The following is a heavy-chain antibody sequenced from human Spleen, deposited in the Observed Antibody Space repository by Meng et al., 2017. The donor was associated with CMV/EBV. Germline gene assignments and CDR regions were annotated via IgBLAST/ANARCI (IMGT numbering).Heavy chain of an antibody. CDR2: MDPNSDNT. D-gene: IGHD4/OR15-4a*01. Sequence: ASVKVSCKASGYTLTGYYIHWVRQATGQGLEWMGWMDPNSDNTGYAQNFQGRVTMTRNSSISTAYMELSSLRSEDTAVYYCARLVPYYYYGMDVWGQGTTVTVSS. CDR1: GYTLTGYY. J-gene: IGHJ6*02. V-gene: IGHV1-8*02. CDR3: ARLVPYYYYGMDV.